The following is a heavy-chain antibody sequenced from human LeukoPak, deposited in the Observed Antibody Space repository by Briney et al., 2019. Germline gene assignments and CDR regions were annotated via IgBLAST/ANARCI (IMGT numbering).Heavy chain of an antibody. J-gene: IGHJ4*02. CDR1: GFALSNYG. D-gene: IGHD3-3*01. CDR2: IWYDRTNE. CDR3: ARESRIWSGIWNFDY. V-gene: IGHV3-33*01. Sequence: GRSLRLSCAASGFALSNYGMHWVRQAPGKGLEGVALIWYDRTNENCADSVKGRFTISRDNSRNTLYLQLNSLRAEDTAVYYCARESRIWSGIWNFDYWGQGTLVIVSS.